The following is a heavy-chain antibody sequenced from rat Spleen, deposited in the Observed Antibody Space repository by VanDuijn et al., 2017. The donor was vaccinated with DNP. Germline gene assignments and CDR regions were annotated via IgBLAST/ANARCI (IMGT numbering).Heavy chain of an antibody. CDR3: ARDRANWEDYFDY. D-gene: IGHD5-1*01. J-gene: IGHJ2*01. CDR2: IWTGGIT. CDR1: GFSLSSYN. V-gene: IGHV2-30*01. Sequence: QVQLKESGPGLVQPSQTLSLTCTVAGFSLSSYNVHWVRQPPGKGLEWMGVIWTGGITAYNSLLKSRLSIRRDISKNQVFLNMNSLQTEDTATYYCARDRANWEDYFDYWGQGVMVTVSS.